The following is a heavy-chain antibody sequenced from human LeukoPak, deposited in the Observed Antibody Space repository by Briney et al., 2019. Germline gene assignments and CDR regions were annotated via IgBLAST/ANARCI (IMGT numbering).Heavy chain of an antibody. CDR3: ARDSVELEDNGFFDY. J-gene: IGHJ4*02. V-gene: IGHV1-2*02. CDR2: INPNSGGT. D-gene: IGHD1-1*01. CDR1: GYTFTGYY. Sequence: ASVKVSCKASGYTFTGYYMHWVRQAPGQGLEWMGWINPNSGGTNYAQKFQGRVTMTRDTSISTAYMELSRLRSDDTAVYYCARDSVELEDNGFFDYWGQGTLVTVSS.